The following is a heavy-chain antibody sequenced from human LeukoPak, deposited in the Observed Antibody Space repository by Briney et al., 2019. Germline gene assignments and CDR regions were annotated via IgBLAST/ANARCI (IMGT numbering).Heavy chain of an antibody. CDR2: INHGGST. J-gene: IGHJ5*02. D-gene: IGHD3-3*01. CDR3: ARSEDFWSGYFSFNWFDP. Sequence: PSETLSLTCAVYGGSFSGYYWSWIRQPPGKGLEWIGEINHGGSTSYNPSLKSRVTISVDTSKNQFSLKLSSVTAADTAAYYCARSEDFWSGYFSFNWFDPWGQGTLVTVSS. V-gene: IGHV4-34*01. CDR1: GGSFSGYY.